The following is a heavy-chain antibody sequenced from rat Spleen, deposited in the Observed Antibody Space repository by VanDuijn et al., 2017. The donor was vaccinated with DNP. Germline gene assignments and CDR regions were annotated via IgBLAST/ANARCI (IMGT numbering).Heavy chain of an antibody. D-gene: IGHD1-12*02. CDR3: VTHENYYDGSYWFAY. Sequence: EVQLVESGGGLVQPGRSLKLSCAASGFTFSDYNMAWVRQAPKKGLEWVATIIYDGSRTYYRDSVKGRFTISRDNANSTLHLQMDSLRSEDTAIYHCVTHENYYDGSYWFAYWGQGTLVTVSS. CDR1: GFTFSDYN. J-gene: IGHJ3*01. CDR2: IIYDGSRT. V-gene: IGHV5S10*01.